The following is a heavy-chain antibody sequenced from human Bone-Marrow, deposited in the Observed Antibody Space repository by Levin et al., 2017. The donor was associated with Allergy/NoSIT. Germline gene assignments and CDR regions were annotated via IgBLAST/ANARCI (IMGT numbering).Heavy chain of an antibody. CDR2: TYYRSKWYT. D-gene: IGHD2-2*01. CDR1: GDSVSSNSAS. CDR3: ARDQDIVVVPAARLRGKEVKKAYGMDV. Sequence: KPSETLSLTCAISGDSVSSNSASWNWIRQSPSRGLEWLGRTYYRSKWYTDYAVSVKSRITINPDTSQNQFSLQLNSVTPEDTAVYYCARDQDIVVVPAARLRGKEVKKAYGMDVWGQGTTVTVSS. V-gene: IGHV6-1*01. J-gene: IGHJ6*02.